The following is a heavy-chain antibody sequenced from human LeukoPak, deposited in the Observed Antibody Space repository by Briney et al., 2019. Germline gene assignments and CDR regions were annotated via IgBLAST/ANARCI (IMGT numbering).Heavy chain of an antibody. CDR3: ARAHYSGSFGY. CDR2: MNWNGGSR. Sequence: TGGSLRLSCAATEFIFDEYGMSGVRQAPGKGLEWVSGMNWNGGSRGYADSVKARFTISRDNAKNSLYLQMNSLRAEDTALYYCARAHYSGSFGYWGQGTLVTVSS. V-gene: IGHV3-20*04. CDR1: EFIFDEYG. D-gene: IGHD1-26*01. J-gene: IGHJ4*02.